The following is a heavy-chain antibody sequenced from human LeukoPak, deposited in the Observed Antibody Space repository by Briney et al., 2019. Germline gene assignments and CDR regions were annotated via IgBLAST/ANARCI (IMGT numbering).Heavy chain of an antibody. CDR3: AKDAGDGGYYYYMDV. CDR1: GFTFNNYA. J-gene: IGHJ6*03. CDR2: MSSGGDTT. V-gene: IGHV3-23*01. D-gene: IGHD3-16*01. Sequence: HAGGSLRLSCAASGFTFNNYAMSWVRQAPGKGLEWVSTMSSGGDTTYYSVKGRFIISRDNSKNTLFLQLNSLRAEDTAIYYCAKDAGDGGYYYYMDVWGKGTTVTVSS.